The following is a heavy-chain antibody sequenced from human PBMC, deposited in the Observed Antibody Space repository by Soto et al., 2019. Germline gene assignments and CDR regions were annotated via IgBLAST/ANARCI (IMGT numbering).Heavy chain of an antibody. CDR1: GFTFSTFA. J-gene: IGHJ3*01. CDR2: ITGGSGFT. Sequence: GGSLRLSCAASGFTFSTFAMNWVRQAPGKGLEWVSGITGGSGFTFYADSVKGRFTISRDDSENTLFLQMSSLRAEDTAKYYCTRDQPITPWGQGTMVTVSS. CDR3: TRDQPITP. V-gene: IGHV3-23*01. D-gene: IGHD3-10*01.